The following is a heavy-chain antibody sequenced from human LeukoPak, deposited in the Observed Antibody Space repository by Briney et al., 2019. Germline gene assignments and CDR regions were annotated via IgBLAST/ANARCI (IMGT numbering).Heavy chain of an antibody. V-gene: IGHV3-48*02. Sequence: GGSLRLSCVASGLTVSRHYMTWVRQGPGRGLEWVSYISDSGGTKYYADSVKGRFTISRDSAKNSLYLQMNSLRDEDTAVYYCARSFYYDILTGYSTDYWGQGTLVTVSS. CDR3: ARSFYYDILTGYSTDY. J-gene: IGHJ4*02. CDR1: GLTVSRHY. CDR2: ISDSGGTK. D-gene: IGHD3-9*01.